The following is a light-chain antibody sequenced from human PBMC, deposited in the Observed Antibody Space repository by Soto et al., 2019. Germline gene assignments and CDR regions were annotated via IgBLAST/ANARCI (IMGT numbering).Light chain of an antibody. CDR2: DAS. J-gene: IGKJ1*01. V-gene: IGKV3-11*01. Sequence: EILLTQSPATLSLSPGESSTLSCRASQSVSSYLAWYQQKPGQAPRLLIYDASNRATGIPARFSGSGSGTEFTLTISSLQPDDFATYYCQQYNSYLWTFGQGTKVDI. CDR1: QSVSSY. CDR3: QQYNSYLWT.